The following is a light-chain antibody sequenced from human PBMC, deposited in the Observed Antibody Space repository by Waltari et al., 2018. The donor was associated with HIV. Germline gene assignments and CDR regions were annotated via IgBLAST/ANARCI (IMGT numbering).Light chain of an antibody. CDR3: HQSSSLPYT. Sequence: EIVLPQSPDFRSVTPRVKVTTTCRAGQSIGIALHWFQKEANQSPKLLINLASHATAGVPSRFSGRGAETDFTLTIDSLEAEDAAAYYGHQSSSLPYTFGQGTKLEIK. J-gene: IGKJ2*01. V-gene: IGKV6D-21*02. CDR2: LAS. CDR1: QSIGIA.